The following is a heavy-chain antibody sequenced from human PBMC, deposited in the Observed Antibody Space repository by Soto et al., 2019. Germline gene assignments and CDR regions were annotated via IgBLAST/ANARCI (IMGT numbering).Heavy chain of an antibody. D-gene: IGHD5-12*01. J-gene: IGHJ4*02. CDR1: GGSISSGDYY. CDR3: ARAPRDGYNN. V-gene: IGHV4-30-4*01. CDR2: IYYSGST. Sequence: SETLSLTCTVSGGSISSGDYYWSWIRQPPGKGLEWVGYIYYSGSTYYNPSLKSRVTISVDTSKNQFSLKLSSVTAAETAVYYCARAPRDGYNNWGKGTLVTVSS.